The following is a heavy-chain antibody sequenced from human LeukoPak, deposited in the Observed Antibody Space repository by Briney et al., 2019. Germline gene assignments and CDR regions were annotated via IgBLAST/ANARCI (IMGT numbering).Heavy chain of an antibody. CDR3: AARSSYSSGWNFDQ. D-gene: IGHD6-19*01. Sequence: GTSVKVSCKASGFTFTSSAVQWVRQARGQRLEWIGWIVVGSGNTNYAQKFQERVTITRDMSTSTAYMELSRLRFEDTAAYYCAARSSYSSGWNFDQWGQETLVTVSS. CDR2: IVVGSGNT. CDR1: GFTFTSSA. V-gene: IGHV1-58*01. J-gene: IGHJ4*02.